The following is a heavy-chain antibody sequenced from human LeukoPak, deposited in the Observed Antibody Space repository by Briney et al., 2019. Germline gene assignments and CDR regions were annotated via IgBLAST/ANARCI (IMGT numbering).Heavy chain of an antibody. J-gene: IGHJ4*02. Sequence: GGSLRLSCAASGFTFSSYGMHWVRQAPGKGLERVAVISYDGSNKYYADSVKGRFTISRDNSKNTLYLQMNSLRAEDTAVYYCAKWVNYYDSSGYDYWGQGTLVTVSS. CDR2: ISYDGSNK. CDR1: GFTFSSYG. V-gene: IGHV3-30*18. D-gene: IGHD3-22*01. CDR3: AKWVNYYDSSGYDY.